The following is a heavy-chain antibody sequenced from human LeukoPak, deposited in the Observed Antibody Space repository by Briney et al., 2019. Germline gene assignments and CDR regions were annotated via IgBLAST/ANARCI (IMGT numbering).Heavy chain of an antibody. J-gene: IGHJ4*02. Sequence: ASVKVSCKASGYTFTGYYMHWVRQAPGQGLEWMGWINPNSGGTNYAQKFQGRVTMTRDMSTSTVYMELSSLRSEDTAVYYCARAGIAVAGSLLNYWGQGTLVTVSS. CDR1: GYTFTGYY. CDR3: ARAGIAVAGSLLNY. V-gene: IGHV1-2*02. D-gene: IGHD6-19*01. CDR2: INPNSGGT.